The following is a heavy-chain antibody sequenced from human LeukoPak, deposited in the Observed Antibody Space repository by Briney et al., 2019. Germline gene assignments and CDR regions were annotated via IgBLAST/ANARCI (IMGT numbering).Heavy chain of an antibody. D-gene: IGHD6-13*01. CDR3: AKGRSGIAAAGLNY. CDR2: ISGSSDIT. J-gene: IGHJ4*02. CDR1: GFTFSSYA. Sequence: GGFLRLSCAASGFTFSSYAMSWVRQAPGKGLEWVSVISGSSDITYYADSVKGRFTISRDNSKNTLYLQMNSLRAEDTAVYYCAKGRSGIAAAGLNYWGQGTLVTVSS. V-gene: IGHV3-23*01.